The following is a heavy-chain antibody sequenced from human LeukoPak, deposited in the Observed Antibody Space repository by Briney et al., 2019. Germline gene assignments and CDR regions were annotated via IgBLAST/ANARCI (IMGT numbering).Heavy chain of an antibody. D-gene: IGHD4-23*01. V-gene: IGHV3-30*18. CDR3: ANLYGGNSGNEAN. CDR2: ISYDGSNK. CDR1: GFTFSSYG. Sequence: PGGSLRLSCAASGFTFSSYGMHWVRQAPGKGLEWVAVISYDGSNKYYADSVKGRFTISRDNSKNTLYLQMNSLRAEDTAVYYCANLYGGNSGNEANWGQGTLVTVSS. J-gene: IGHJ4*02.